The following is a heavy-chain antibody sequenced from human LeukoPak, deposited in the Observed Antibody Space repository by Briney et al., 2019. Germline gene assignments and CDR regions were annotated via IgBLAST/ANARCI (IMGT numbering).Heavy chain of an antibody. J-gene: IGHJ3*01. V-gene: IGHV3-48*03. CDR3: ARGGSSGFYYNAFDL. Sequence: GGSLRLSCAASGFTFSSYEMNWVCQAPRKGLEWISYISSSGSTIYYADSVKGRFTISRDNAKNSLYLQMNSLRAEDTAVYYCARGGSSGFYYNAFDLWGQGTVVTVSS. D-gene: IGHD3-22*01. CDR1: GFTFSSYE. CDR2: ISSSGSTI.